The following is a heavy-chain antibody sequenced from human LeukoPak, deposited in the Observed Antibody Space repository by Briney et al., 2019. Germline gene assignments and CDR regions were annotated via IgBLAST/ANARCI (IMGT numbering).Heavy chain of an antibody. V-gene: IGHV3-21*01. D-gene: IGHD3-22*01. CDR3: ARTHQGAYYDSSGYLFDY. Sequence: GGSLRLSCAASGLTFSSYSMNWVRQAPGKGREGVSSISSSSSYIYYADSVKGRFTISRDNAKNSLYLQMSSLRAEDTAVYYCARTHQGAYYDSSGYLFDYWGQGTLVTVSS. J-gene: IGHJ4*02. CDR1: GLTFSSYS. CDR2: ISSSSSYI.